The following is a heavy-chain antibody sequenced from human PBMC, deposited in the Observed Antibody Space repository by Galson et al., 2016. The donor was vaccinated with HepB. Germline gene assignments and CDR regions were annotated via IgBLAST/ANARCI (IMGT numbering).Heavy chain of an antibody. Sequence: SVKVSCKASGYTFTSYGLSWVRQAPGQGLEWMGWINGYNGNISYAQKFQGRVTMTTDTSTSTAYMELRSLSSNDTAVVYCARDHRAYYYDNRAYYYQGGFDYWGQGTLVTVSS. J-gene: IGHJ4*02. CDR1: GYTFTSYG. V-gene: IGHV1-18*01. D-gene: IGHD3-22*01. CDR3: ARDHRAYYYDNRAYYYQGGFDY. CDR2: INGYNGNI.